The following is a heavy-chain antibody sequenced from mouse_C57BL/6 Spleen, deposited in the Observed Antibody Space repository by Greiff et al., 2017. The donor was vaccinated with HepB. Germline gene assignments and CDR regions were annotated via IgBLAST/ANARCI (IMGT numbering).Heavy chain of an antibody. J-gene: IGHJ1*03. CDR2: IDPSDSYT. D-gene: IGHD1-1*01. CDR1: GYTFTSYW. Sequence: QVQLKQPGAELVMPGASVKLSCKASGYTFTSYWMHWVKQRPGQGLEWIGEIDPSDSYTNYNQKFKGKSTLTVDKSSSTAYMQLSSLTSEDSAVYYCARLDYYGSSPWYFDVWGTGTTVTVSS. CDR3: ARLDYYGSSPWYFDV. V-gene: IGHV1-69*01.